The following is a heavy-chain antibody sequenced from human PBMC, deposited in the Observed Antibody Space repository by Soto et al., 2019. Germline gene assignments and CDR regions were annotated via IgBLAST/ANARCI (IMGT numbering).Heavy chain of an antibody. Sequence: GGPLRLSCAASGLTLSHYSIHWVRQAPGKGLEWVAVISDDGSNKYYADYVKGRLTISRDNSKNTLYLQMNSLSHEDTAVYYCAKEGGFRTESLLYFYGMDVWGQGTTVTISS. D-gene: IGHD6-25*01. J-gene: IGHJ6*02. CDR3: AKEGGFRTESLLYFYGMDV. CDR1: GLTLSHYS. V-gene: IGHV3-30*18. CDR2: ISDDGSNK.